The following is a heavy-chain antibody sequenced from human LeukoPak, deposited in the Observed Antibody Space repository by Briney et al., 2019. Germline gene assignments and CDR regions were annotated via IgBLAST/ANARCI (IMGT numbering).Heavy chain of an antibody. Sequence: ASVKVSCKASGGTFSSYAITWVRQAPGQGLEWMGWINTNNGNTNYAQKFQGRVTMTTDTSTTTGYMELRSLRSDDTAVYYCARGPIAAAGDYWGQGTLVTVSS. CDR1: GGTFSSYA. V-gene: IGHV1-18*01. CDR3: ARGPIAAAGDY. CDR2: INTNNGNT. D-gene: IGHD6-13*01. J-gene: IGHJ4*02.